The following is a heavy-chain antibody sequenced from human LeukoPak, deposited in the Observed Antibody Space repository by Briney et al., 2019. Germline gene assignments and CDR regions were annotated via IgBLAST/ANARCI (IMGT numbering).Heavy chain of an antibody. Sequence: GGSLRLSCAASGFTFSSYWMSWVRQAPGKGLEWVANIKQDGSEKYYVDSVKGRFTISRDNAKNSLYLQMNSLRAEGTAVYYCAREDTAMGYYYYYGMDVWGKGTRSPSPQ. J-gene: IGHJ6*04. D-gene: IGHD5-18*01. CDR1: GFTFSSYW. V-gene: IGHV3-7*03. CDR2: IKQDGSEK. CDR3: AREDTAMGYYYYYGMDV.